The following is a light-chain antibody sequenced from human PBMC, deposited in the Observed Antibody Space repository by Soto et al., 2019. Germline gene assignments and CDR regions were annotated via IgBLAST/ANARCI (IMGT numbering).Light chain of an antibody. CDR1: QSVSSSY. CDR3: LQYGSSTVT. Sequence: EIVLTQSPGTLSLSPGERATLSCRASQSVSSSYLAWYQQKPGQAPRLLIYGASSRATGLPDRFSGSGSGTDFTLTISRLEPEDFAVYYCLQYGSSTVTFGQGTKLEIK. V-gene: IGKV3-20*01. J-gene: IGKJ2*01. CDR2: GAS.